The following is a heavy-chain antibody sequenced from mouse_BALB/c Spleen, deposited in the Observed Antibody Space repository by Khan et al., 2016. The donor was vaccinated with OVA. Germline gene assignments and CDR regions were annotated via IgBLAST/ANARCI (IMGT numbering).Heavy chain of an antibody. J-gene: IGHJ3*01. CDR1: GFTFSTYA. CDR2: ISSDGDYT. V-gene: IGHV5-9-3*01. CDR3: ARSPYGNFAY. D-gene: IGHD2-1*01. Sequence: EVELVESGGGLVKPGGSLKLSCAASGFTFSTYAMSWVRQPPEKRLEWVATISSDGDYTYYPDNVTGRFTISRDNAKNTLYLQMSSLRSEDTAKYYCARSPYGNFAYWGQGTLVTVSA.